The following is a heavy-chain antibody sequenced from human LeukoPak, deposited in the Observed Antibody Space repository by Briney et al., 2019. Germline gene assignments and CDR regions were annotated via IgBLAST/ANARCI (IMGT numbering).Heavy chain of an antibody. CDR3: ARVLDTGTARAFDI. Sequence: PGGSLRLSCAASGFTFDNYAMHWVRQTPGKGLEWVSVISGDGGSTYYADSVKGRFTISRDNSKYSLYLQMNSLRAEDTALYYCARVLDTGTARAFDIWGQGTMVTVSS. CDR2: ISGDGGST. CDR1: GFTFDNYA. D-gene: IGHD6-13*01. V-gene: IGHV3-43*02. J-gene: IGHJ3*02.